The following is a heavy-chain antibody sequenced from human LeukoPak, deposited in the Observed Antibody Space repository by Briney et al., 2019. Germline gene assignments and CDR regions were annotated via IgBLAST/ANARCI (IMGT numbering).Heavy chain of an antibody. Sequence: PGGSLRLSCAVSGFSFSRYAMSWVRQAPGKGLEWVSSISGSGVSTYYADSVKGRVTVSRDNSKNTLYLQMNSLRPEDTAVYYCAKGEFSSGWRSWFDPWGQGTVVTVPS. V-gene: IGHV3-23*01. D-gene: IGHD6-19*01. CDR1: GFSFSRYA. CDR2: ISGSGVST. J-gene: IGHJ5*02. CDR3: AKGEFSSGWRSWFDP.